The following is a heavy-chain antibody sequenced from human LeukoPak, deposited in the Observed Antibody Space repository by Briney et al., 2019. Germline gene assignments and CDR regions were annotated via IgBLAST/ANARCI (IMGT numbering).Heavy chain of an antibody. J-gene: IGHJ3*02. D-gene: IGHD2-2*01. Sequence: SETLSLTCTVSGGSISGYYWNWIRQPAGKGLEWIGRIYTNGSTNYNPSLKSRVTISVDKSKNQFSLKLSSVTAADTAVYYCASTIHCSSTSCSAFDIWGQGTMVTVS. CDR1: GGSISGYY. CDR3: ASTIHCSSTSCSAFDI. CDR2: IYTNGST. V-gene: IGHV4-4*07.